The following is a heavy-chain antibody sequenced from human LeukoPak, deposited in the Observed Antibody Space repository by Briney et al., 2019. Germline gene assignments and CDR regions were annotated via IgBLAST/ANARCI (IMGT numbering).Heavy chain of an antibody. CDR2: INWNGGST. J-gene: IGHJ4*02. V-gene: IGHV3-20*04. CDR3: ARDFGSSNYFDY. CDR1: GFTFDDYG. Sequence: PGGSLRLSCAAPGFTFDDYGMSWVRQAPGKGLEWVSGINWNGGSTGYADSAKGRFTISRDNAKNSLYLQMNSLRAEDTALYYCARDFGSSNYFDYWGQGTLVTVSS. D-gene: IGHD6-13*01.